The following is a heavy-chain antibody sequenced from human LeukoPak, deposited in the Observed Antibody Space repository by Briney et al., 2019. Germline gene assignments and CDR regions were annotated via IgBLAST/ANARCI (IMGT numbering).Heavy chain of an antibody. CDR2: ISGSGGST. V-gene: IGHV3-23*01. J-gene: IGHJ4*02. Sequence: GGSLRLSCAASGFTFSSYGMHWVRQAPGKGLEWVSAISGSGGSTYYADSVKGRFTISRDNSKNTLYLQMNSLRAEDTAVYYCAKRTSLWFGEFDYWGQGTLVTVSS. CDR1: GFTFSSYG. CDR3: AKRTSLWFGEFDY. D-gene: IGHD3-10*01.